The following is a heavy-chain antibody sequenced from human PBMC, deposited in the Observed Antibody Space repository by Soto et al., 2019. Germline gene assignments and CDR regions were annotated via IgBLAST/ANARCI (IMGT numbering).Heavy chain of an antibody. J-gene: IGHJ6*02. CDR2: IRGDNGNT. CDR1: GYTFTNYG. Sequence: ASVKVSCKASGYTFTNYGFAWVRQAPGQGLEWMGWIRGDNGNTNYAQKFQGRVTMTTDTSTSTVYMELRSLRSDDTAVYYCARVGNYYGSGNPRPYYLYSMDVWGQGTTVTVSS. CDR3: ARVGNYYGSGNPRPYYLYSMDV. V-gene: IGHV1-18*01. D-gene: IGHD3-10*01.